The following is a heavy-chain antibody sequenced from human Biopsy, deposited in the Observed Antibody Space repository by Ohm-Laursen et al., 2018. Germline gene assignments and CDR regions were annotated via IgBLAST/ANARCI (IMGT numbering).Heavy chain of an antibody. CDR2: INPHSGTT. CDR3: AKGQDLRGGAEYFQH. Sequence: ESSVKVSCKASGYTFTDQYLHWVRQVPGQGLEWMGWINPHSGTTKFAQDFQGRVTMTRDTSITTAYMELRRLRSDDTAVYYCAKGQDLRGGAEYFQHWGQGALVTVSS. D-gene: IGHD2-15*01. J-gene: IGHJ1*01. V-gene: IGHV1-2*02. CDR1: GYTFTDQY.